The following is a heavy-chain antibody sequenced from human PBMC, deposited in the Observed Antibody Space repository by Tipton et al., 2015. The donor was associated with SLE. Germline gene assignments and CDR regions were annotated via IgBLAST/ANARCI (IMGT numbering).Heavy chain of an antibody. D-gene: IGHD7-27*01. V-gene: IGHV3-7*03. CDR3: VRGNWGY. CDR1: GFTFSRYW. J-gene: IGHJ4*02. CDR2: IDLDGNDK. Sequence: SLRLSCAASGFTFSRYWMSWVRQAPGKGPEWVANIDLDGNDKYYVDSVKGRFTIFRDNAKNSLYLQMNTLRAEDTAMYYCVRGNWGYWGQGTLVTVSS.